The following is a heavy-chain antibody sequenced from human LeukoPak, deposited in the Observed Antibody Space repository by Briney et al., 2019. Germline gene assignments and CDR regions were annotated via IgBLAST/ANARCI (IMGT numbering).Heavy chain of an antibody. V-gene: IGHV3-23*01. J-gene: IGHJ4*02. CDR2: ISGTGSAT. CDR1: GFSFSSSA. CDR3: AKKGGYYDSSGFLDY. D-gene: IGHD3-22*01. Sequence: GGSLRLSCVASGFSFSSSAMSWVRQAPGRGLQWVSSISGTGSATHYADSVKGRFTISRDNSKNTLYLQMNSLRAEDTAVYYCAKKGGYYDSSGFLDYWGQGTLVTVSS.